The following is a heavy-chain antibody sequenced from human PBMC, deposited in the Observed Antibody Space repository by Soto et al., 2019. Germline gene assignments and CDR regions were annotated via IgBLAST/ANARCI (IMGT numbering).Heavy chain of an antibody. Sequence: EVQLLESGGGLVKPGGSLRLSCAASGFTFSNYAMTWVRQAPGKGLQWVSFIIGSGGNTWYADSVKGRFTISRDNTKNTLYLQMNSLRDGDTAVYYCVKMGGFCATATCYRVNYWGQGTLVTVSS. V-gene: IGHV3-23*01. CDR1: GFTFSNYA. CDR2: IIGSGGNT. J-gene: IGHJ4*02. D-gene: IGHD3-16*01. CDR3: VKMGGFCATATCYRVNY.